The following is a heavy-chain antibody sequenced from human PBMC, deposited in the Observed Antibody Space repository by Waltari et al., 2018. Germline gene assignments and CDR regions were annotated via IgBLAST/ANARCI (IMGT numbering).Heavy chain of an antibody. J-gene: IGHJ3*02. V-gene: IGHV3-7*01. D-gene: IGHD5-12*01. CDR2: INQDGSEQ. CDR3: ARTGARWLQFAAFDI. CDR1: RFTFSNYW. Sequence: EVLLVESGGGLVQTGGSLRLSCAASRFTFSNYWMNWVRQAPGKWLECVANINQDGSEQYYVDSVKGRFTISRDNAKNSLYLEMKTLRAEDTAIYYCARTGARWLQFAAFDIWGQGTMVTVSS.